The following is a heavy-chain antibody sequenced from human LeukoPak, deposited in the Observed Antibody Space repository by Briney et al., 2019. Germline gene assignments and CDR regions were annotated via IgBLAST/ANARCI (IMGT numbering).Heavy chain of an antibody. V-gene: IGHV3-23*01. D-gene: IGHD3-22*01. Sequence: PGGSLRLSCAASGFTFSSYAMSWVRQAPGKGLEWVSAISGSGGSTYYADSVKGRFTISRDNSKNTLYLQMNSLRAEDTAVYYCAKAPHYYDSSGYYYEDYWGQGTLVTVSS. J-gene: IGHJ4*02. CDR2: ISGSGGST. CDR3: AKAPHYYDSSGYYYEDY. CDR1: GFTFSSYA.